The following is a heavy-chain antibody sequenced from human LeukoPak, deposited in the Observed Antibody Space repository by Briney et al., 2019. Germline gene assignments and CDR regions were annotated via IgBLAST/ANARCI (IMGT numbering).Heavy chain of an antibody. CDR3: ARGTKDGTTTPDAFDI. Sequence: SETLSLTCAVSGVSISSSNSYWGWIRQPPGKGLEWIGSIYYSGNTYYNASLKSRVTISVDTSKNQFSLKLSSVTAADTAVYYCARGTKDGTTTPDAFDIWGQGTMVTVSS. CDR2: IYYSGNT. D-gene: IGHD1-1*01. J-gene: IGHJ3*02. CDR1: GVSISSSNSY. V-gene: IGHV4-39*07.